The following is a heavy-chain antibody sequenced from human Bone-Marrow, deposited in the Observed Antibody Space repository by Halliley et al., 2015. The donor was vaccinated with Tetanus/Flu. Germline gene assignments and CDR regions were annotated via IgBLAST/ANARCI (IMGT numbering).Heavy chain of an antibody. CDR3: ATLSTDYYFDF. CDR2: IYYSGST. V-gene: IGHV4-39*01. J-gene: IGHJ4*02. D-gene: IGHD1-26*01. Sequence: EWIGGIYYSGSTYYNPSLRSRVSMSADTSRNQFSLNLSSLTAADTAVYYCATLSTDYYFDFWGRGTLVTVSS.